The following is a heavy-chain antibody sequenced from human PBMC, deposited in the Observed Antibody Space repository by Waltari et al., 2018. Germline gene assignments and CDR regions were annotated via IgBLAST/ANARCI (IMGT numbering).Heavy chain of an antibody. CDR3: ARDTVDSGYVGFYFDY. CDR1: GFTFSSYA. D-gene: IGHD5-12*01. Sequence: QVQLVASGGGVVQPGRSMRLSWAASGFTFSSYAMHWVRQAPGKGLEWVAVISFDGSNKYYADSVKGRFTISRDNSKNTLYLQMNSLRAEDTAVYYCARDTVDSGYVGFYFDYWGQGTLVTVSS. J-gene: IGHJ4*02. CDR2: ISFDGSNK. V-gene: IGHV3-30-3*01.